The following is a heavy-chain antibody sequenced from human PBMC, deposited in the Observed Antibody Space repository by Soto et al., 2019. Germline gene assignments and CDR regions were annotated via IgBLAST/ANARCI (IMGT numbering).Heavy chain of an antibody. CDR3: ARLDENDYDSSGYYYYYYGMDV. CDR2: ISSSGSTI. D-gene: IGHD3-22*01. J-gene: IGHJ6*02. CDR1: GFTFSDYY. V-gene: IGHV3-11*01. Sequence: QVQLVESGGGLVKPGGSLRLSCAASGFTFSDYYMSWIRQAPGKGLEWVSYISSSGSTIYYADSVKGRFTISRDNAKNSLDLQMNSLRAEDTAVYYGARLDENDYDSSGYYYYYYGMDVWGQGTTVTVSS.